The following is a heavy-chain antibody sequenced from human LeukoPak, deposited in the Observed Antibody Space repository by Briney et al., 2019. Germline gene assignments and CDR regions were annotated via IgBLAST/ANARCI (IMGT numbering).Heavy chain of an antibody. J-gene: IGHJ4*02. Sequence: SETLSLTCTVSGGSISSNSYYWGWTRQPPGKGLEWIGSIYYSGSTYYNPSLKTRVTISVDTSKNQFSLKLSSVTAADTAVYYCARGDGYTYFDYWGQGTLVTVSS. CDR2: IYYSGST. V-gene: IGHV4-39*07. CDR1: GGSISSNSYY. D-gene: IGHD5-24*01. CDR3: ARGDGYTYFDY.